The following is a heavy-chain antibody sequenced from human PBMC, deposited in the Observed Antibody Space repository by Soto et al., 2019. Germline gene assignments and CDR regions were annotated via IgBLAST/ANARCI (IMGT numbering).Heavy chain of an antibody. Sequence: ASVKVSCKASGYTFTSYGISWVRQAPGQGLEWMGWISAYNGNTNYAQKLQGRVTMTTDTSTSTAYMELRSLRSDDTAVYYCARVLYISGYDWWTQYYYGMDVWGQGTTVTVSS. J-gene: IGHJ6*02. V-gene: IGHV1-18*01. CDR2: ISAYNGNT. CDR1: GYTFTSYG. CDR3: ARVLYISGYDWWTQYYYGMDV. D-gene: IGHD5-12*01.